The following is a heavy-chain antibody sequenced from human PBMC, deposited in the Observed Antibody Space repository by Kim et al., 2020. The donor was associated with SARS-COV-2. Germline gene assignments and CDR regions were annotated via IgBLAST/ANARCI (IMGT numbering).Heavy chain of an antibody. CDR1: GFTFSSYW. D-gene: IGHD2-8*02. CDR2: IKQDGSEK. Sequence: GGSLRLSCAASGFTFSSYWMSWVRQAPGKGLEWMANIKQDGSEKYYVDSVKGRFTISRDNAKNSLYLQMNSLRAEDTAVYYCARDTESAYYYYYGMDVWGQGTTVTVSS. V-gene: IGHV3-7*01. J-gene: IGHJ6*02. CDR3: ARDTESAYYYYYGMDV.